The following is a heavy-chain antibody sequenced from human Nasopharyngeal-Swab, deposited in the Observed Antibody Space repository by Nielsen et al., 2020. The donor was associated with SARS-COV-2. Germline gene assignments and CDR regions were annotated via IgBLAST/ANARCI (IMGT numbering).Heavy chain of an antibody. CDR2: ISYDGSNK. CDR1: GFTFSSYA. D-gene: IGHD6-13*01. Sequence: GGSLRLSCAASGFTFSSYAMHWVRQAPGKGLEWVAVISYDGSNKYYADSVKGRFTISRDNSKNTLYLQMNSLRAEDTAVYYCVQGWSSSSCHHDYWGQGTLVTVSS. V-gene: IGHV3-30-3*01. J-gene: IGHJ4*02. CDR3: VQGWSSSSCHHDY.